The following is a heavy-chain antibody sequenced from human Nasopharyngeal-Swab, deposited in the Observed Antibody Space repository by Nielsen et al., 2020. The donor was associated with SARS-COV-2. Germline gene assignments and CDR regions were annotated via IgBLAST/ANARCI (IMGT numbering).Heavy chain of an antibody. D-gene: IGHD3-22*01. V-gene: IGHV3-74*01. CDR2: INSDGSST. Sequence: WIRQPPGKGLVWVSRINSDGSSTSYADSVKGRFTISRDNAKNTLYLQMNSLRAEDTAVYYCVKDRRYYDSSGYYDYWGQGTLVTVSS. J-gene: IGHJ4*02. CDR3: VKDRRYYDSSGYYDY.